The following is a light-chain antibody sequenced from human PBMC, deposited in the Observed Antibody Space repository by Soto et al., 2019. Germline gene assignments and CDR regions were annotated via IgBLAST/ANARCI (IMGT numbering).Light chain of an antibody. CDR1: QSVTSSY. V-gene: IGKV3D-20*02. Sequence: EIVLTQSPGTLSLSLGERATLSCRASQSVTSSYLAWYQQKPGQAPRLLIYGASTRATGIPDRFSGSGSGTDFTLTVTRLEPEDFAVYYCQQRGKWPSTFGLGTKVEMK. J-gene: IGKJ2*02. CDR2: GAS. CDR3: QQRGKWPST.